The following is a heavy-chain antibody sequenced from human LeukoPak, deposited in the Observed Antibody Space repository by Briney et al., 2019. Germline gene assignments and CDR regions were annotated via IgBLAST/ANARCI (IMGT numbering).Heavy chain of an antibody. Sequence: GSLRLSCAASGFTFSSYGMHWVRQAPGKGLEWVAFIRYDGSNKYYADSVKGRFTISRDNSKNTLYLQMNSLRAEDTAVYYCARHAYYGGFPGWFDPWGQGTLVTVSS. CDR1: GFTFSSYG. CDR3: ARHAYYGGFPGWFDP. D-gene: IGHD4-23*01. CDR2: IRYDGSNK. J-gene: IGHJ5*02. V-gene: IGHV3-30*02.